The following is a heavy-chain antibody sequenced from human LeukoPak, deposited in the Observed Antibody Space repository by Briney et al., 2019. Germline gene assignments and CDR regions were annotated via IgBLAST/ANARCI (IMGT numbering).Heavy chain of an antibody. V-gene: IGHV1-18*01. CDR2: FSAYNGNT. CDR3: ARVGYDSSGYYCTSPDY. J-gene: IGHJ4*02. CDR1: GYTFTSYG. D-gene: IGHD3-22*01. Sequence: ASVKVSCKASGYTFTSYGISWVRQAPGQGLEWMGWFSAYNGNTNYAQKLQGRVTMTTDTSTSTAYMELRSLRSDDTAVYYCARVGYDSSGYYCTSPDYWGQGTLVTVSS.